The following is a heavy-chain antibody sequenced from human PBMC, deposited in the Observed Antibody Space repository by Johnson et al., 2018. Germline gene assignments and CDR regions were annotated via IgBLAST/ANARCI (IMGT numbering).Heavy chain of an antibody. CDR1: GGSISSSSYY. Sequence: QVQLQESGPGLVKPSETLSLTCTVSGGSISSSSYYWGWIRQPPGKGLEWIGSIYYSGSPYYHPSLKSRVTISVDTSKNQFSLKLSSVTAADPAVYYCASPAGGGWVQHWGQGTLVTVSS. CDR3: ASPAGGGWVQH. D-gene: IGHD2-15*01. J-gene: IGHJ1*01. V-gene: IGHV4-39*01. CDR2: IYYSGSP.